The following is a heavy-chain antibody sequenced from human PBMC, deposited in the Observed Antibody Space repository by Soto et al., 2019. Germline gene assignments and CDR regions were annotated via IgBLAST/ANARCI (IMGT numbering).Heavy chain of an antibody. J-gene: IGHJ4*02. D-gene: IGHD5-18*01. Sequence: AGSLRLSCAASGFTFSSYSMNWVRQAPGKGLEWVSSISSSSSYIYYADSVKGRFTISRDNAKNSLYLQMNSLRAEDTAVYYCARGSRGYSYGSDYWGQGTLVTVSS. V-gene: IGHV3-21*01. CDR1: GFTFSSYS. CDR2: ISSSSSYI. CDR3: ARGSRGYSYGSDY.